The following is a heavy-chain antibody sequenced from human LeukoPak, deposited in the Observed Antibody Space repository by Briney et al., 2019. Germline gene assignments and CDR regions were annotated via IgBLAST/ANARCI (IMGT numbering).Heavy chain of an antibody. Sequence: PSETLSLTCTVSGGSISSYYWSWIRQPPGKGLEWIGYIYYSGSTNYNPSLKSRVTISVDTSKNQFSLKLSSVTAADTAVYYCARCGYSYLYYYGMDVWGQGTTVTVSS. V-gene: IGHV4-59*01. CDR3: ARCGYSYLYYYGMDV. CDR1: GGSISSYY. J-gene: IGHJ6*02. CDR2: IYYSGST. D-gene: IGHD5-18*01.